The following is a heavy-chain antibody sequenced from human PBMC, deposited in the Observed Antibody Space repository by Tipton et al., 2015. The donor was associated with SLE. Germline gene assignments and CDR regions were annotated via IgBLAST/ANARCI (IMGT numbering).Heavy chain of an antibody. CDR2: IRYDGSNK. CDR3: AKDQGMMVITPGWFDP. J-gene: IGHJ5*02. V-gene: IGHV3-30*02. Sequence: GSLRLSCAASGFTFSAHGMHWVRQAPGKGLEWVAFIRYDGSNKYYADSVKGRFTISRDNSKNTLYLQMNSLRAEDTALYYCAKDQGMMVITPGWFDPWGQGTLVTVSS. CDR1: GFTFSAHG. D-gene: IGHD3-22*01.